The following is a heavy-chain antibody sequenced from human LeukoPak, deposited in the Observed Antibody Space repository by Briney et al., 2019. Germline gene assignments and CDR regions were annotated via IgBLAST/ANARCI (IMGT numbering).Heavy chain of an antibody. J-gene: IGHJ5*01. CDR2: ISYDGSNK. D-gene: IGHD4-23*01. V-gene: IGHV3-30*18. Sequence: RGSLRHSCAASGFSSWSSGVYRVRQAPGKGLEWVAIISYDGSNKYYGDSVKGRFTISRDNSNNTTDLQMHSLRAEDTAVYYCAKDSQKVTSRNNWFAPWVARTLVTVSS. CDR1: GFSSWSSG. CDR3: AKDSQKVTSRNNWFAP.